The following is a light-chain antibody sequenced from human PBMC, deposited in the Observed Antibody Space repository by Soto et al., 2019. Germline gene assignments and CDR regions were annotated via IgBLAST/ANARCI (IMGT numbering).Light chain of an antibody. J-gene: IGKJ1*01. CDR1: QSLLHSNGYNY. Sequence: IVMTQSPLSLPVTPGEPASISCRSSQSLLHSNGYNYLDWYLQKPGQSPQVLIYLGSNRASGVPDRFSGSGSGTDFTLKISRVEAEDVGVYYCMQALQTPWTFGQGTKVEIK. CDR2: LGS. CDR3: MQALQTPWT. V-gene: IGKV2-28*01.